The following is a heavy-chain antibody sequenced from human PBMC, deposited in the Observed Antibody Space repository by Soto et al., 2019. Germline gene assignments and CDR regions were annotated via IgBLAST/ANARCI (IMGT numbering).Heavy chain of an antibody. Sequence: ASVKVSCKASGGTLSSYAISWVRQAPGQGLEWMGGIIPIFGTANYAQKFQGRVTITADKSTSTAYMELSSLRSEDTAVYYCARDQVAGTQGNVWGQGTTVTVSS. CDR2: IIPIFGTA. D-gene: IGHD6-19*01. V-gene: IGHV1-69*06. CDR3: ARDQVAGTQGNV. J-gene: IGHJ6*02. CDR1: GGTLSSYA.